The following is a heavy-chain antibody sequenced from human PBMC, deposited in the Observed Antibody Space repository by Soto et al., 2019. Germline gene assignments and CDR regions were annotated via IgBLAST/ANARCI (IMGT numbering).Heavy chain of an antibody. CDR2: IYSGGST. V-gene: IGHV3-53*04. J-gene: IGHJ6*03. CDR3: ARDLGYCSSTSCSHYMDV. CDR1: GFTFGDYA. Sequence: GGSLRLSCTASGFTFGDYAMSWFRQAPGKGLEWVSVIYSGGSTYYADSVKGRFTISRHNSKNTLYLQMNSLRAEDTAVYYCARDLGYCSSTSCSHYMDVWGKGTTVTVSS. D-gene: IGHD2-2*01.